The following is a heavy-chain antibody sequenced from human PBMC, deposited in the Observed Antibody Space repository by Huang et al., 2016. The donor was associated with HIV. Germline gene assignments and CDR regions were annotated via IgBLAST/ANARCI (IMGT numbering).Heavy chain of an antibody. V-gene: IGHV1-69*06. J-gene: IGHJ2*01. CDR2: SIPVFGTT. Sequence: QVQLVQSGAEVKKPGSSVKVSCKASGGTFTSYAINWVRQAPGQGLQWMGGSIPVFGTTYYAKKFRDRLTITADKSTGTAYMDLSSLRSEDTAVYCCAREARGLGYCSGGNCDWYFDLWGRGTLVTVSS. CDR1: GGTFTSYA. CDR3: AREARGLGYCSGGNCDWYFDL. D-gene: IGHD2-15*01.